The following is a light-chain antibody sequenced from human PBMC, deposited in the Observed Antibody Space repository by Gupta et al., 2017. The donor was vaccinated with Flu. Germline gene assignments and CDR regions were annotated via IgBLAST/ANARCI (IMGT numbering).Light chain of an antibody. J-gene: IGKJ1*01. CDR3: QQYDSYPPT. CDR1: QGISSY. CDR2: AAS. V-gene: IGKV1-8*01. Sequence: AIRMTQSPSSFSASTGDRVTITRRASQGISSYLAWYQQKPGKAPKLLIYAASTLQSGVPSRFSGSGSGTDFTLTISCLQSEDFATYYCQQYDSYPPTFGQGTKVEIK.